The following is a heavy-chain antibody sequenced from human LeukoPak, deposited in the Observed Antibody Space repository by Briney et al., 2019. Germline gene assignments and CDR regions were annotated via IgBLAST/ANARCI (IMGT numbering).Heavy chain of an antibody. CDR1: GYTFTSYD. CDR3: ARDRDYYDSSGYGMDV. J-gene: IGHJ6*02. CDR2: INAGNGNT. D-gene: IGHD3-22*01. V-gene: IGHV1-3*01. Sequence: ASVKVSCKASGYTFTSYDINWERQAPGQRLEWMGWINAGNGNTKYSQKFQGRVTITRDTSASTAYMELSSLRSEDTAVYYCARDRDYYDSSGYGMDVWGQGTTVTVSS.